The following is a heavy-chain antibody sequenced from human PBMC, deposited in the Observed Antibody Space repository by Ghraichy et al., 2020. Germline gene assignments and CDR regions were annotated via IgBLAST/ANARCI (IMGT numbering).Heavy chain of an antibody. CDR2: ISSSGSTI. D-gene: IGHD3-10*01. J-gene: IGHJ6*02. Sequence: GESLNISCAASGFTFSSYEMNWVRQAPGKGLEWVSYISSSGSTIYYADSVKGRFTISRDNAKNSLYLQMNSLRAEDTAVYYCAREARYYYGSGSYRSYYYYGMDVWGQGTTVTVSS. CDR1: GFTFSSYE. V-gene: IGHV3-48*03. CDR3: AREARYYYGSGSYRSYYYYGMDV.